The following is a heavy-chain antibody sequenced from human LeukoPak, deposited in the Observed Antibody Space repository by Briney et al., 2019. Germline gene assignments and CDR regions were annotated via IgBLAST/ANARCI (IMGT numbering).Heavy chain of an antibody. D-gene: IGHD1-14*01. J-gene: IGHJ4*02. V-gene: IGHV1-46*01. Sequence: ASVKVSCKASGYTFTSYYIHWVRQAPGQGLEWMGIINPGGGSTSYAQKFQGRVTMTRDTSISTAHMELSRLRSDDTAVYYCARAPREWNHDYWGQGTLVTVSS. CDR1: GYTFTSYY. CDR2: INPGGGST. CDR3: ARAPREWNHDY.